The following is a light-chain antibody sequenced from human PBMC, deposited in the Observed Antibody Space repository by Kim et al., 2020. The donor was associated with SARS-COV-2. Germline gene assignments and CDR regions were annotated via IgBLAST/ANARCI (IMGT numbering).Light chain of an antibody. V-gene: IGKV1-33*01. Sequence: DIQMTQSPSSLSASVGDRVTITCQASQDISNYLNWYQQKPGKAPKLLIYDTSNLETGVPSRFSGGGSGTDFTFTISSLQPEDIATYYCQQYDHLLTFGGGTKVDIK. CDR2: DTS. J-gene: IGKJ4*01. CDR3: QQYDHLLT. CDR1: QDISNY.